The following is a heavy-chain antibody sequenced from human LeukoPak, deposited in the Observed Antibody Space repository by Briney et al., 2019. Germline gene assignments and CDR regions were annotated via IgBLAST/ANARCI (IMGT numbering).Heavy chain of an antibody. V-gene: IGHV3-23*01. J-gene: IGHJ4*02. Sequence: GGSLRLSCAASGFTFSSYAMSWVRQAPGKGLEWVSAISGSGGSTYYADSVKGRFTISRDNAKNSLYLQMKSLRAEDTAVYYCARESGGAPFDYWGQGTLVTVSS. CDR2: ISGSGGST. CDR3: ARESGGAPFDY. D-gene: IGHD3-16*01. CDR1: GFTFSSYA.